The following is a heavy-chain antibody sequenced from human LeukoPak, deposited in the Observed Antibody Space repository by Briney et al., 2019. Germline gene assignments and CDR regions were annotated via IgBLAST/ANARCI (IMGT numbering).Heavy chain of an antibody. J-gene: IGHJ3*01. D-gene: IGHD3-10*01. CDR2: IRYDGSNK. CDR3: AKDRYYYGSESYPIEAFDV. Sequence: GGSLRLSCAASGFTFSSYAMNWVRQAPGKGLGWVAFIRYDGSNKYYAESVKGRFTISRDNSKNTLYVQMNSLRTEDTAVYYCAKDRYYYGSESYPIEAFDVWGQGTMVSVS. CDR1: GFTFSSYA. V-gene: IGHV3-30*02.